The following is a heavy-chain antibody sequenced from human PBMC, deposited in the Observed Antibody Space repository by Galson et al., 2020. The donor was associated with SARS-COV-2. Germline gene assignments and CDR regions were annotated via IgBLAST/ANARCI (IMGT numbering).Heavy chain of an antibody. CDR3: AREWGDTGSYVLQY. J-gene: IGHJ4*02. CDR2: INPRDDIT. D-gene: IGHD5-18*01. V-gene: IGHV1-46*01. Sequence: ASVKVSCKTSGYAFTSYHVHWVRQAPGQGLEWVGIINPRDDITAHAQRRKGRVTMTRNTFTSTVYMELSSLRPEDTAVYYCAREWGDTGSYVLQYGGGGDLV. CDR1: GYAFTSYH.